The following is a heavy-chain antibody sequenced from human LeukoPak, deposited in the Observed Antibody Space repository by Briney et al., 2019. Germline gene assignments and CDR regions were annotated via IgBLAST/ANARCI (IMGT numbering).Heavy chain of an antibody. Sequence: PSETLSLTCTVSGGSISSGGYYWSWIRQHPGKVLEWIGYIFYSGSTYYNPSLKSRLTISVDTSKNQFSLKLGSVTAADTAVYYCATGDAGGAFDIWGQGTMVTVSS. V-gene: IGHV4-31*03. J-gene: IGHJ3*02. CDR3: ATGDAGGAFDI. D-gene: IGHD2-21*01. CDR1: GGSISSGGYY. CDR2: IFYSGST.